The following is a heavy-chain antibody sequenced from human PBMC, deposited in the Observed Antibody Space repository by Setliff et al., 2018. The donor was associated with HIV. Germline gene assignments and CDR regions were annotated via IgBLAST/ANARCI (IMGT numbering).Heavy chain of an antibody. CDR3: ARAGMGALRSLFDH. CDR2: MHTSGNT. CDR1: GDSISGYY. D-gene: IGHD1-26*01. J-gene: IGHJ4*02. V-gene: IGHV4-4*07. Sequence: SETLSLTCTSSGDSISGYYWSWIRQPAGKGLEWIGRMHTSGNTNYNPSLKSRVTMSVDTSKNQFSLRLSSVTAADTAIYYCARAGMGALRSLFDHWGQGTLVTVSS.